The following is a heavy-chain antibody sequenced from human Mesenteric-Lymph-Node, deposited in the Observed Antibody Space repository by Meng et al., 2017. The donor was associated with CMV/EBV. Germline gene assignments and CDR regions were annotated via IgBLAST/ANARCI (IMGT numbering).Heavy chain of an antibody. CDR1: GGSISSSSYY. V-gene: IGHV4-39*07. CDR2: IYYSGST. CDR3: ASRGN. Sequence: SETLSLTCTVSGGSISSSSYYWGWIRQPPGKGLEWIGSIYYSGSTYYNPSLKGRLTMSVDTSKNLFSMRLTSVTAADTAVYYCASRGNWGQGTLVTVSS. D-gene: IGHD1-1*01. J-gene: IGHJ4*02.